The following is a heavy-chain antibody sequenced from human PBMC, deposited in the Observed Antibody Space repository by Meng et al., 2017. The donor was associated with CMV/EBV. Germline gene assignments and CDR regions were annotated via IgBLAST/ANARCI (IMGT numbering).Heavy chain of an antibody. J-gene: IGHJ3*02. CDR3: AHRRLGYCSSTSCAGGAFDI. Sequence: SGPTLVKPTQTLTLTCTFSGFSLSTSGVGVGWIRQPPGKALEWLALIYWNDYKLYSPSLKSRLTITKDTSKNQVVLTMTNMDPVDTATYYCAHRRLGYCSSTSCAGGAFDIWGQGTMVTVSS. V-gene: IGHV2-5*01. CDR2: IYWNDYK. D-gene: IGHD2-2*01. CDR1: GFSLSTSGVG.